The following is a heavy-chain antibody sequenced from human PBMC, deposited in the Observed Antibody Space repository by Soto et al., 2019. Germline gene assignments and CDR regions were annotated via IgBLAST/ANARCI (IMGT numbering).Heavy chain of an antibody. V-gene: IGHV3-7*03. Sequence: GGSLRLSCAASGFTFSSYAMSWVRQATGKGLEWVANIKKDGSDKNYVDSVKGRFSISRDNAKNSLYLQMNSLRAEDTAVYYCARDADILTGSDAFDIWGQGTMVTVSS. D-gene: IGHD3-9*01. J-gene: IGHJ3*02. CDR3: ARDADILTGSDAFDI. CDR1: GFTFSSYA. CDR2: IKKDGSDK.